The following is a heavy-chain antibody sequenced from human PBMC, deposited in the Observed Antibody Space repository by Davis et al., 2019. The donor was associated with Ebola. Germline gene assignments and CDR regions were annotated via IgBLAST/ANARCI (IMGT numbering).Heavy chain of an antibody. Sequence: GESLKISCAASGFTFDDYGMSWVRQAPGKGLEWVAAISGGGTNTYYADSVKGRFTISRDNSKNTLYLQMNGLRADDTAVYYCAKDAKQWLDDAFDIWGQGTMVTVSS. J-gene: IGHJ3*02. V-gene: IGHV3-23*01. D-gene: IGHD6-19*01. CDR2: ISGGGTNT. CDR1: GFTFDDYG. CDR3: AKDAKQWLDDAFDI.